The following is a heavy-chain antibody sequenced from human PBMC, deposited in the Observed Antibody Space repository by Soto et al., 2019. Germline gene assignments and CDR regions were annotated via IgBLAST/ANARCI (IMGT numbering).Heavy chain of an antibody. Sequence: GGSLRLSCAASGFSLSDYYVSWIRQAPGEGLEWVSYISSSGTTTHYADSVKGRFTISKDNAKNSLYLQMNSLRAEDTAVYYCARVRGDSSGSYYFDYWGQGTLVTVPS. CDR1: GFSLSDYY. D-gene: IGHD3-22*01. CDR2: ISSSGTTT. V-gene: IGHV3-11*01. J-gene: IGHJ4*02. CDR3: ARVRGDSSGSYYFDY.